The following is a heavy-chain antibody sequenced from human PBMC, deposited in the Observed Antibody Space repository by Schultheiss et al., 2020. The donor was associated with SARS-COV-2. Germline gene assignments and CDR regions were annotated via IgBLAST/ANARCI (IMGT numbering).Heavy chain of an antibody. CDR1: GDSVSSNSAA. CDR3: AGYSGSYSLDYYYGMDV. J-gene: IGHJ6*02. D-gene: IGHD1-26*01. V-gene: IGHV6-1*01. Sequence: SQTLSLTCAISGDSVSSNSAAWNWIRQSPSRGLEWLGRTYYRSKWYNDYAVSVKSRITINPDTSKNQFSLQLNSVTPEDTAVYYCAGYSGSYSLDYYYGMDVWGQGTTVTVSS. CDR2: TYYRSKWYN.